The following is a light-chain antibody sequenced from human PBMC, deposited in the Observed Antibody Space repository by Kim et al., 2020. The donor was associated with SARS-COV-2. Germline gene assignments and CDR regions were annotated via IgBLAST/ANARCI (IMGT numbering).Light chain of an antibody. V-gene: IGLV3-1*01. CDR1: KLEDKY. Sequence: SYELTQPPSVSVSPGQTASITCSGDKLEDKYVCWYQQKAGQSPVLLIYQDTKWPSGIPERFSGSNSGNTATLTISGTQAMDEAYYYCQTWDSSSVIFGGGTQLTVL. CDR2: QDT. J-gene: IGLJ2*01. CDR3: QTWDSSSVI.